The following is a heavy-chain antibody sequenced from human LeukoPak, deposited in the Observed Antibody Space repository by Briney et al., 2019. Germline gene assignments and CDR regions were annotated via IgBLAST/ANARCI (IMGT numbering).Heavy chain of an antibody. CDR2: IYYNGRT. Sequence: SDTLSLTCTVSGASMNNYYWGWTRQPPGKGLEWIGYIYYNGRTYYNPPLKGRVTFSVDTSKNYFSLKLTSVTTADTAVYFCARAFDNGYYFPYDFWGQGTLVTVSS. D-gene: IGHD3-22*01. J-gene: IGHJ4*02. CDR3: ARAFDNGYYFPYDF. CDR1: GASMNNYY. V-gene: IGHV4-59*07.